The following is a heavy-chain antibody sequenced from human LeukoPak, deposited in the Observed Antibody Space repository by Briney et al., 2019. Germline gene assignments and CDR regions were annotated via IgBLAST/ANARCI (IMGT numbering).Heavy chain of an antibody. D-gene: IGHD6-19*01. J-gene: IGHJ6*02. Sequence: ASVKVSCKASGYTFTSYDINWVRQATGQGLEWMGWMNPNSGSTGYAQKFQGRVTMTRNTSISTAYMELSSLRSEDTAVYYCARGLHSGWYRYYYYGMDVWGQGTTVTVSS. CDR2: MNPNSGST. V-gene: IGHV1-8*01. CDR1: GYTFTSYD. CDR3: ARGLHSGWYRYYYYGMDV.